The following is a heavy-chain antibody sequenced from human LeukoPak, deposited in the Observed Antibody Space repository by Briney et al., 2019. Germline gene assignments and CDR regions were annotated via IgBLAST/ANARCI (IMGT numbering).Heavy chain of an antibody. CDR2: INSDGSST. J-gene: IGHJ3*02. Sequence: PGGSLRLSCAASGFTFSSYEMNWVRQAPGKGLVWVSRINSDGSSTSYADSVKGRFTISRDNSKNTLYLQMASLRAEDMAVYYCARSGNYYVYDAFDIWGQGTMVTVSS. CDR1: GFTFSSYE. D-gene: IGHD1-26*01. CDR3: ARSGNYYVYDAFDI. V-gene: IGHV3-74*01.